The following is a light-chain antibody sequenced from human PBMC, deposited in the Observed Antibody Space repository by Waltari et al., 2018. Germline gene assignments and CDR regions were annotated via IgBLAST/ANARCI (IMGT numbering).Light chain of an antibody. J-gene: IGLJ3*02. Sequence: QSALIQPASVSGSPGQSITISCTGTSSDVGGYNFVSWYQHHPGKAPKLLIYEVRDRPSGVSSRFLGSKTGNRASLTISGLLPEDEADYFCTSYTASSTLVFGGGTKVTVL. V-gene: IGLV2-14*01. CDR1: SSDVGGYNF. CDR3: TSYTASSTLV. CDR2: EVR.